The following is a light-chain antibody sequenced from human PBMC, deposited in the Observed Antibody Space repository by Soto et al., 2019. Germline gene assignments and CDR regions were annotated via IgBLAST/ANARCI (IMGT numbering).Light chain of an antibody. CDR2: HNN. CDR3: QSYDSSLSCYV. J-gene: IGLJ1*01. CDR1: SSNIGAGYD. V-gene: IGLV1-40*01. Sequence: QSVLTQPPSVSGAPGQRVTISCTGSSSNIGAGYDVLWYQQLPGTAPNLLIFHNNNRPSGVPDRFSGSQSGTSASLAITGLQAEDEADYYCQSYDSSLSCYVFGTGTKLTVL.